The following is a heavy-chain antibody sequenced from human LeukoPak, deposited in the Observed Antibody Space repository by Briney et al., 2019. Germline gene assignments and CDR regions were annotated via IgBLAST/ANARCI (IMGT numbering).Heavy chain of an antibody. J-gene: IGHJ4*02. D-gene: IGHD3-22*01. CDR2: FGRRGTT. CDR3: ARIDSHRDYFDY. CDR1: GFTFSPYA. Sequence: GGSLRLSCAASGFTFSPYAMDWVRQAPGKGLQWVSAFGRRGTTHYADSVKGRFTISRDNSKNEVYLQMNSLRAEDTAVYYCARIDSHRDYFDYWGQGTLVTVSS. V-gene: IGHV3-23*01.